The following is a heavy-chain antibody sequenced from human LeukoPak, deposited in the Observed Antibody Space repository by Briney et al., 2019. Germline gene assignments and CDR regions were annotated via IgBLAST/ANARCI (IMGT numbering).Heavy chain of an antibody. CDR3: ARHRYRSGSDWIDP. CDR2: MYYSGTT. J-gene: IGHJ5*02. Sequence: GSLRLSCAASGFTFSSHWMTWVRQPPGKGLEWIGSMYYSGTTYYNPSLKSRVTISVDTSKNQFSLKLSSVTAADTAVYYCARHRYRSGSDWIDPWGQGTLVTVSS. D-gene: IGHD1-26*01. CDR1: GFTFSSHW. V-gene: IGHV4-39*01.